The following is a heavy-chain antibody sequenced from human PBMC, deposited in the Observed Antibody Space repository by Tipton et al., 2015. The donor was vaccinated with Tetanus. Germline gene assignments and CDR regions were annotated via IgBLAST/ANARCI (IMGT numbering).Heavy chain of an antibody. J-gene: IGHJ2*01. CDR2: IYPGDSDT. CDR1: GYNFATFW. CDR3: ARRLGPYTGDQIWHFDL. V-gene: IGHV5-51*01. Sequence: QLVQSGAEVKKPGESLNISCKASGYNFATFWIGWVRQKPGKGLEWMGIIYPGDSDTRYSPSFQGQVTISADKSISTAYLQWSSLQASDTAMYYCARRLGPYTGDQIWHFDLWGRGTLVTVSS. D-gene: IGHD7-27*01.